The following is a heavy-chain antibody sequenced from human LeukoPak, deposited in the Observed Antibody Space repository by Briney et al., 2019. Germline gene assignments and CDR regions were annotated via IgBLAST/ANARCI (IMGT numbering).Heavy chain of an antibody. CDR3: ARVTYYYYYMDV. Sequence: ASVKVSCKASGYTFTGYYMHWVRQAPGQGPEWMGWINPNSGGTNYAQKFQGRVTMTRDTSISTAYMELSRLRSDDTAVYYCARVTYYYYYMDVWGKGTTVTVSS. V-gene: IGHV1-2*02. CDR2: INPNSGGT. CDR1: GYTFTGYY. J-gene: IGHJ6*03.